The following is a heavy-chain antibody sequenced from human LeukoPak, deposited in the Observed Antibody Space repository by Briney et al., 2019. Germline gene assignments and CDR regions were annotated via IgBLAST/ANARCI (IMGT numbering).Heavy chain of an antibody. CDR3: ARDGVTMVRGVILIGYYFDY. V-gene: IGHV3-21*01. D-gene: IGHD3-10*01. Sequence: GGSLRLSCAASGFTFSSYSMNWVRQAPGKGLEWVSSVSSGSSYIYYADSVKGRFTISRDNAKTSLYLQMNSLRAEDTAVYYCARDGVTMVRGVILIGYYFDYWGQGTLVTVSS. CDR1: GFTFSSYS. J-gene: IGHJ4*02. CDR2: VSSGSSYI.